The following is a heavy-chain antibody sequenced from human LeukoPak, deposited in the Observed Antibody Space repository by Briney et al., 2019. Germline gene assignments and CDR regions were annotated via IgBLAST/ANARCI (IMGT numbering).Heavy chain of an antibody. D-gene: IGHD2-2*01. V-gene: IGHV1-69*13. CDR2: IIPIFGTA. CDR3: ARDGAWARYCSSTSCSDYNWFDP. Sequence: EASVKVSCKASGGTFSSYAISWVRQAPGQGLEWMGGIIPIFGTANYAQKFQGRVTITADESTSTAYMELSSLRSEDTAVYYCARDGAWARYCSSTSCSDYNWFDPWGQGTLVTVSS. J-gene: IGHJ5*02. CDR1: GGTFSSYA.